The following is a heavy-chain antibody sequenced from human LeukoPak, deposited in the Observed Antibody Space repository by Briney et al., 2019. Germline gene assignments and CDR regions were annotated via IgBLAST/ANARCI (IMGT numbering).Heavy chain of an antibody. Sequence: SETLSLTCTVSGRSISSYYWSWIRQPPGKGLEWIGYIYYSGSTDYNPSLKSRVTISVDTSKNQFSLKLSSVTAADTAVYYCARHLCGGGCYRFDYWGQGTLVTVSS. CDR3: ARHLCGGGCYRFDY. CDR2: IYYSGST. J-gene: IGHJ4*02. CDR1: GRSISSYY. V-gene: IGHV4-59*08. D-gene: IGHD2-21*02.